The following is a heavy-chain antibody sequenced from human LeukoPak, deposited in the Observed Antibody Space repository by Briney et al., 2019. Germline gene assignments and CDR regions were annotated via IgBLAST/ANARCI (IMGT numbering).Heavy chain of an antibody. CDR2: VYPGDSDS. V-gene: IGHV5-51*01. CDR1: GYSFTSYW. D-gene: IGHD3-22*01. J-gene: IGHJ4*02. Sequence: GESLKISCKGSGYSFTSYWIAWVRQMPGKGLEWMGIVYPGDSDSRYSPSFQGQVTISADKSINTAYLQWSSLKASDTAIYYCARQDRGGITMIPPLCYFDFWGQGTLVTVSS. CDR3: ARQDRGGITMIPPLCYFDF.